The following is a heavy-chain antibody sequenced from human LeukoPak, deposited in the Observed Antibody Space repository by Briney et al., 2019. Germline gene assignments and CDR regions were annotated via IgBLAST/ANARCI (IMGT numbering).Heavy chain of an antibody. V-gene: IGHV4-61*02. CDR1: GDSITTTTYY. J-gene: IGHJ4*02. CDR2: MYASGST. D-gene: IGHD5-24*01. CDR3: AASTEGLQVDY. Sequence: PSETLSLTCAVSGDSITTTTYYWSWIRQPAGEGLEWIGRMYASGSTSYNPSLKSRVTMSGDTSKNQFSLKLSSVTAADTAVYYCAASTEGLQVDYWGQGTLVTVSS.